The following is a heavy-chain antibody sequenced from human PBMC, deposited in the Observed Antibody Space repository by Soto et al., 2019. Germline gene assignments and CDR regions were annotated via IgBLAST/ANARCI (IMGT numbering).Heavy chain of an antibody. CDR2: ISYDGSNK. CDR1: GFTFSSYA. Sequence: QVQLVESGGGVVQPGRSLRLSCAASGFTFSSYAMHWVRQAPGKGLEWVAVISYDGSNKYYADSVKGRFTISRDNSKNTLYLQMNSLRAEDTAVYYCAPAVRMTHPHYFDYWGQGTLVTVSS. D-gene: IGHD4-17*01. V-gene: IGHV3-30-3*01. J-gene: IGHJ4*02. CDR3: APAVRMTHPHYFDY.